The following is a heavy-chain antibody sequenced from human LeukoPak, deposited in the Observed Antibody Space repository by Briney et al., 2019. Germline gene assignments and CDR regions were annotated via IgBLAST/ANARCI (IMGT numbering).Heavy chain of an antibody. V-gene: IGHV4-59*01. J-gene: IGHJ3*02. Sequence: PSETLSRTCTVSGGSISSYYWSWIRRPPGKGLEWIGYIYYSGSTNYNPSLKSRVTISVDTSKNQFSLKLSSVTAADTAVYYCARLIAVQDAFDIWGQGTMVTVSS. CDR1: GGSISSYY. CDR3: ARLIAVQDAFDI. D-gene: IGHD3-22*01. CDR2: IYYSGST.